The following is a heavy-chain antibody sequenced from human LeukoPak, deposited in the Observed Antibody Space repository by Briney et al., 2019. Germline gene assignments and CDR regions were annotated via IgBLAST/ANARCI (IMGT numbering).Heavy chain of an antibody. D-gene: IGHD3-22*01. CDR2: IYHSGST. Sequence: SETLSLTCTVSGGSISSGGYYWSWIRQPPGKGLEWIGYIYHSGSTYYNPSLKSRVTISVDRSKNQFPLKLSSVTAADTAVYYCARERPTYYYDSSGYSTGAPDYWGQGTLVTVSS. CDR3: ARERPTYYYDSSGYSTGAPDY. V-gene: IGHV4-30-2*01. J-gene: IGHJ4*02. CDR1: GGSISSGGYY.